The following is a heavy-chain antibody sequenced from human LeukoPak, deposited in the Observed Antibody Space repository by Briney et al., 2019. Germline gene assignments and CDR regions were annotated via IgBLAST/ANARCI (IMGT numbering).Heavy chain of an antibody. Sequence: SVKVSCKAFGGTFSNYAIGWVRQAPGQGLEWLGVIIPVSGTTNYAQRFQGRVTITADTSTTTACMELSSLRSDDTAVYFCASPHRYYDVWSGYPPYDNWGQGTLVTVSS. CDR3: ASPHRYYDVWSGYPPYDN. CDR2: IIPVSGTT. D-gene: IGHD3-3*01. J-gene: IGHJ4*02. CDR1: GGTFSNYA. V-gene: IGHV1-69*06.